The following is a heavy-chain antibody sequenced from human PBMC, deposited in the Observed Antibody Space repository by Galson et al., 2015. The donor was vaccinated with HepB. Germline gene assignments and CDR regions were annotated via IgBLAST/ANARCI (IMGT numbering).Heavy chain of an antibody. D-gene: IGHD1-26*01. Sequence: SLRLSCAASGFTFSSYSMNWVRQAPGKGLEWVSSISSSSSYIYYADSVKGRFTISRDNAKNSLYLQMNSLRAEDTAVYYCARDRGSPPSERLYYYGMDVWGQGTTVTVSS. CDR1: GFTFSSYS. CDR3: ARDRGSPPSERLYYYGMDV. J-gene: IGHJ6*02. CDR2: ISSSSSYI. V-gene: IGHV3-21*01.